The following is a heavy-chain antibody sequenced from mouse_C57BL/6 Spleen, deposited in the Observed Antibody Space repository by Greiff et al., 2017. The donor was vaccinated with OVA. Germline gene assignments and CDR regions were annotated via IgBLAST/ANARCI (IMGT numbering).Heavy chain of an antibody. CDR2: IYPRDGST. D-gene: IGHD2-5*01. CDR3: ARSSNSYAMDY. V-gene: IGHV1-78*01. Sequence: QVQLQQSDAELVKPGASVKISCKVSGYTFTDPTIHWMKQRPEQGLEWIGYIYPRDGSTKYNEQFKGLATLTSDKSSSTAYMQLNILTSEDSAVYCCARSSNSYAMDYWGPGTSVTVSS. CDR1: GYTFTDPT. J-gene: IGHJ4*01.